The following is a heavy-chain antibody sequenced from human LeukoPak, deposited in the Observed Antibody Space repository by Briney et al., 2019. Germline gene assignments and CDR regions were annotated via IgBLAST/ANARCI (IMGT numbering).Heavy chain of an antibody. D-gene: IGHD4-17*01. CDR1: GGSFSGYY. CDR3: ARLPRGLQHTRIDY. CDR2: INHSGST. Sequence: PSETLSLTCAAYGGSFSGYYWSWIRQPPEKGLEWIGEINHSGSTHYNPSLKSRVTISVDTSKNQFSLKLSSVTAADTAVYYCARLPRGLQHTRIDYWGQGTLVTVTS. V-gene: IGHV4-34*01. J-gene: IGHJ4*02.